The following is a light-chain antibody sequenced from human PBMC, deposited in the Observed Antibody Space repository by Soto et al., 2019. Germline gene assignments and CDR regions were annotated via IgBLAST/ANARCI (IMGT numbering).Light chain of an antibody. V-gene: IGLV1-51*01. CDR3: ATWDGSLPAEV. J-gene: IGLJ2*01. CDR1: SSNIGNNY. Sequence: VLTQPPSVSAAPGQKVTISCSGSSSNIGNNYVSWYQQLPGTAPKLLIYDNNKRPSGIPDRFSGSKSGTSGTLDITGLQTGDEADYYCATWDGSLPAEVFGGGTKLTVL. CDR2: DNN.